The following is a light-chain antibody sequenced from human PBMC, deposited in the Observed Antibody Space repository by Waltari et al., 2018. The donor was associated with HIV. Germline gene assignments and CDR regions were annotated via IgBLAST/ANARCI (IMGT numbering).Light chain of an antibody. J-gene: IGKJ2*01. Sequence: EIALTQSPGTLSLPPGERAPLSCRASESVTRRYLAWYQQKPGQAPRLLIYGTSSRATGIPDRFTGSGSGTDFTLTISRLEPEDFAVYYCQQYGSSPYNFGQGTKLEIK. CDR1: ESVTRRY. CDR3: QQYGSSPYN. V-gene: IGKV3-20*01. CDR2: GTS.